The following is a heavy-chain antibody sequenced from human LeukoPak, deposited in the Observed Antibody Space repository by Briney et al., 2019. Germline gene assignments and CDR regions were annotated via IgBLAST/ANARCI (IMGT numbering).Heavy chain of an antibody. D-gene: IGHD3-10*01. Sequence: ASVKVSCKASGGTFSSYAISWVRQAPGQGLEWMGGIIPIFGTANYAQKFQGRVTITADESTSTAYMELSSLRSEDTAVYYCVKLGFGELFDLTWFDPWGQGTLVTVSS. CDR3: VKLGFGELFDLTWFDP. CDR1: GGTFSSYA. CDR2: IIPIFGTA. J-gene: IGHJ5*02. V-gene: IGHV1-69*13.